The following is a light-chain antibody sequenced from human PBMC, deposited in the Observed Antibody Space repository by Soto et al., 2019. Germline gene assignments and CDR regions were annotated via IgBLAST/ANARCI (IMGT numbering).Light chain of an antibody. J-gene: IGLJ1*01. Sequence: QSVLTQPPSASGTPGQRVTMSCSGSSFNIGNNAVNWYQQLPGTAPKLLIFSSSQRPSGVPDRFSGSKSGTSASLAISGLQSEDEADYYCAAWDDSLNGYVFGPGTKLTVL. CDR3: AAWDDSLNGYV. CDR2: SSS. CDR1: SFNIGNNA. V-gene: IGLV1-44*01.